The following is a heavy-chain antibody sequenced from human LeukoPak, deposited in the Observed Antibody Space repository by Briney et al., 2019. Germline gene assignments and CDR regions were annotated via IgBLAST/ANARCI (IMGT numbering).Heavy chain of an antibody. J-gene: IGHJ5*02. V-gene: IGHV3-11*04. Sequence: PGGSLRLSCAASGFTFSDYYMSWIRQAPGKGLDWVSYISSSGSTIYYADSVKGRFTISRDNAKNSLYLQMNSLRAEDTAVYYCARETRWLQLPDRFDPWGQGTLVTVSS. CDR2: ISSSGSTI. CDR1: GFTFSDYY. D-gene: IGHD5-24*01. CDR3: ARETRWLQLPDRFDP.